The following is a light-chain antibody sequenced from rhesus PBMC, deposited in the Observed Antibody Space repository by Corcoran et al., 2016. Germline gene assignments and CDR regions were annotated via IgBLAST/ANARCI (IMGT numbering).Light chain of an antibody. CDR3: QRHDNSPWT. J-gene: IGKJ1*01. CDR2: RAS. CDR1: QGISNW. V-gene: IGKV1-69*01. Sequence: DIQMTQSPSSLSASVGDRVTITCRASQGISNWLARYQQKTGKAPTLLLYRASNLETGVPSRFSESGSGTAFTLTISSLHPEDIATYYCQRHDNSPWTFGQVTKVEIK.